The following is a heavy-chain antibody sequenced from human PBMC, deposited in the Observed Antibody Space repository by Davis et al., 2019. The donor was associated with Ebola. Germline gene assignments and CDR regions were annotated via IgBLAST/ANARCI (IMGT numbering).Heavy chain of an antibody. CDR3: VRHLQEYHILTGYSH. Sequence: SETLSLTCTVSGDSIRSTNYYWGWIRQPPGKGLEWIGSISKGGSTYLNPSLTSRVTVSVDTSRSQFSLKLTSVTAADTAVFYCVRHLQEYHILTGYSHWGQGTLVIVSS. D-gene: IGHD3-9*01. V-gene: IGHV4-39*01. J-gene: IGHJ4*02. CDR1: GDSIRSTNYY. CDR2: ISKGGST.